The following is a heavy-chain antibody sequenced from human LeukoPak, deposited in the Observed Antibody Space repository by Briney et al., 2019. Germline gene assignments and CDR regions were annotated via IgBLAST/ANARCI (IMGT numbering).Heavy chain of an antibody. CDR2: MNPHSGNT. J-gene: IGHJ4*02. D-gene: IGHD2-2*01. CDR3: VRGFRSDTSGRKFDC. V-gene: IGHV1-8*01. CDR1: GYTFRTYD. Sequence: GSVKVACKAAGYTFRTYDINWVRQATGQGLEWMGWMNPHSGNTGFAQNFQGRVAMTRNTSIDTAYMELSSLRVEDTAVYYCVRGFRSDTSGRKFDCWGQGTLVTVSS.